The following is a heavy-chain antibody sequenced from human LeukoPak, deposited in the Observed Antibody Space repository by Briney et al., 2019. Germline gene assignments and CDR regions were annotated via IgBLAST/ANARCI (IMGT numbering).Heavy chain of an antibody. V-gene: IGHV1-2*02. J-gene: IGHJ4*02. Sequence: EASVKVSCKASGYTFTGYYMHWVRQAPGQGLEWMGWINPNSGGTNYAQKFQGRVTMTRDTSISTAYMELSRLRSDDTAVYYCASDLAVVTAIARDYWGQGTLVTVSS. CDR2: INPNSGGT. D-gene: IGHD2-21*02. CDR3: ASDLAVVTAIARDY. CDR1: GYTFTGYY.